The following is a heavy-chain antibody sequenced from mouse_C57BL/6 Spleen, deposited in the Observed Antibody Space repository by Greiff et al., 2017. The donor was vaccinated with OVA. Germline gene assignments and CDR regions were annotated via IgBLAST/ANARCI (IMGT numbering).Heavy chain of an antibody. CDR2: IDPSDSET. V-gene: IGHV1-52*01. J-gene: IGHJ4*01. CDR3: ARGLSLRAMDY. Sequence: QVQLQQPGAELVRPGSSVKLSCKASGYPFTSYWMHWVKQRPIQGLEWIGNIDPSDSETHYNQQFKAKATLPVDKSSSTAYMQRSSLTSEDSAVYYWARGLSLRAMDYWGQGTSVTVSS. CDR1: GYPFTSYW. D-gene: IGHD3-2*02.